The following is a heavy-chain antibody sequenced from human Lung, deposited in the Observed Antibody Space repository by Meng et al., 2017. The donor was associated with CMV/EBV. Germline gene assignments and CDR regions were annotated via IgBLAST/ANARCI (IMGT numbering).Heavy chain of an antibody. J-gene: IGHJ2*01. CDR3: AKDAGQYCSSTSCYKDWGYFDL. CDR1: GFTFSSYG. V-gene: IGHV3-33*06. D-gene: IGHD2-2*02. Sequence: SXKISXAASGFTFSSYGMHWVRQAPGKGLEWVAVIWYDGSNKYYADSVKGRFTISRDNSKNTLYLQMNSLRAEDTAVYYCAKDAGQYCSSTSCYKDWGYFDLWGRGXLVTVSS. CDR2: IWYDGSNK.